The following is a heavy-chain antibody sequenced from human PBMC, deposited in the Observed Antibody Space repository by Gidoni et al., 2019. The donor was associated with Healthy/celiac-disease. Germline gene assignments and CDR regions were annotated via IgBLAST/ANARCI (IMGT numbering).Heavy chain of an antibody. CDR3: ASVSSSWYGSYDY. D-gene: IGHD6-13*01. Sequence: EVQLAESGGGLVQPGGSLRLSCAASGFTFSSYWMSWVRQAPGQGLEWVANIKQDGSEKYYVDSVKGRFTISRDNAKNSLYLQMNSLRAEDTAVYYCASVSSSWYGSYDYWGQGTLVTVSS. J-gene: IGHJ4*02. CDR2: IKQDGSEK. V-gene: IGHV3-7*03. CDR1: GFTFSSYW.